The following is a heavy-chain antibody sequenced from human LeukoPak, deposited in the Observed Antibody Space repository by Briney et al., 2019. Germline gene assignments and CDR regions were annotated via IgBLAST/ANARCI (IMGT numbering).Heavy chain of an antibody. Sequence: GGSLRLSCAASGFTFSSYGMHWVRQAPGKGLEWVAVISYDGSNKYYADSVKGRFTISRDNAKNSLYLQMNSLRAEDTAVYYCARDITMVRGVIIEGHFFPGGYFDYWGQGTLVTVSS. D-gene: IGHD3-10*01. CDR1: GFTFSSYG. CDR3: ARDITMVRGVIIEGHFFPGGYFDY. CDR2: ISYDGSNK. V-gene: IGHV3-30*03. J-gene: IGHJ4*02.